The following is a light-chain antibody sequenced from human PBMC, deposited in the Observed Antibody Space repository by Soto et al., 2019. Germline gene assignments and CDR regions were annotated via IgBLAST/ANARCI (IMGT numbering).Light chain of an antibody. CDR2: GAS. J-gene: IGKJ4*01. CDR1: QGIRND. CDR3: LQDYNYPLT. V-gene: IGKV1-6*01. Sequence: AIQMTQSPSSLSASVGDRVTITCRASQGIRNDLGWYQQKPGKPPKLLIYGASSLHSGVPSRFSGSRSGTDFTLIISSLQPEDFATYYCLQDYNYPLTFGGGTKVEIK.